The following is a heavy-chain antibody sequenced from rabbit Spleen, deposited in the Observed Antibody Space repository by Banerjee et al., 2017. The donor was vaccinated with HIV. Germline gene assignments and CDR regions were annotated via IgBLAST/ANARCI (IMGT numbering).Heavy chain of an antibody. J-gene: IGHJ6*01. CDR1: GFSFSRGYD. V-gene: IGHV1S45*01. CDR2: IDAGSSGST. D-gene: IGHD8-1*01. CDR3: ARDTGSSFSSYGMDL. Sequence: QEQLVESGGGLVQPEGSLTLTCKASGFSFSRGYDMCWVRQAPGKGLELIACIDAGSSGSTYYASWAKGRFTITSNTNQNTVELKMTSLTVADTASYFCARDTGSSFSSYGMDLWGPGTLVT.